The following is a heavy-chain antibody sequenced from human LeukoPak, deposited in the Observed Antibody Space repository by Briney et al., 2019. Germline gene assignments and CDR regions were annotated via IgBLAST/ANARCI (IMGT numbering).Heavy chain of an antibody. V-gene: IGHV3-74*01. CDR2: INSDGSST. CDR3: ARDRVVVPAAEPGDWFDP. D-gene: IGHD2-2*01. CDR1: GVTFSSYW. J-gene: IGHJ5*02. Sequence: GGSLRLSCAASGVTFSSYWMHWVRQAPGTGLVWVSRINSDGSSTSYADSVKGRFTISRDNAKNTLYLQMNSLRAEDTAVYYCARDRVVVPAAEPGDWFDPWGQGTLVTVSS.